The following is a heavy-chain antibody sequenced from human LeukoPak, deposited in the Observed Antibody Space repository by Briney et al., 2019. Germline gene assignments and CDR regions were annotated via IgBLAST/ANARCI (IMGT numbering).Heavy chain of an antibody. D-gene: IGHD3-10*01. CDR2: ISSSSSTI. J-gene: IGHJ4*02. CDR3: ARDRVVGEYYHGSGSYYNEPRG. CDR1: GFTFSSYS. Sequence: GGSLRLSCAASGFTFSSYSMNWVRQAPGKGLEWVSYISSSSSTIYYADSVKGRFTISRDNAKNSLYLQMNSLRAEDTAVYYCARDRVVGEYYHGSGSYYNEPRGWGQGTLVTVSS. V-gene: IGHV3-48*04.